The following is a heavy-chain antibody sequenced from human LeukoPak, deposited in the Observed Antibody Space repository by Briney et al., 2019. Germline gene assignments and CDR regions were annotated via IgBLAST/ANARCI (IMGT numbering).Heavy chain of an antibody. CDR1: GYTFTGYY. CDR3: ARDRGSLDAFDI. V-gene: IGHV1-2*02. J-gene: IGHJ3*02. CDR2: INPTSGGT. D-gene: IGHD3-16*01. Sequence: GASVKVSCKASGYTFTGYYMHWVRQAPGQGLEWLGWINPTSGGTNYSQRFQGRVTMTRDTSISTAYMELGRLGSDDTAVYYCARDRGSLDAFDIWGQGTMVTVSS.